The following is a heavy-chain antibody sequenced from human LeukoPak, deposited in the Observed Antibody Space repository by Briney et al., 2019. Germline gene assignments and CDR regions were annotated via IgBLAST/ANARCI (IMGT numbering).Heavy chain of an antibody. CDR3: AGSSGPANWFDP. D-gene: IGHD3-22*01. J-gene: IGHJ5*02. V-gene: IGHV1-2*02. CDR1: GYSFTSYG. CDR2: INPNSGGT. Sequence: ASVKVSCKASGYSFTSYGISWVRQAPGQGLEWMGWINPNSGGTNYAQKFQGRVTMTRDTPISTAYMELSRLRSDDTAVYHCAGSSGPANWFDPWGQGTLVTVSS.